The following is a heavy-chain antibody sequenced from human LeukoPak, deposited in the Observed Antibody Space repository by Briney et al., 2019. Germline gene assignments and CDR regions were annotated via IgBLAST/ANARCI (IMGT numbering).Heavy chain of an antibody. V-gene: IGHV4-39*07. Sequence: PSETLSLTCTVSGGSISSSSYYWGWIRQPPGKGLEWIGSIYYSGSTYYNPSLKSRVTISVDTSKNQFSLKLSSVTAADTAVYYCAREGTWAHYDSRRRSDAFDIWGQGTMVTVSS. CDR1: GGSISSSSYY. J-gene: IGHJ3*02. CDR2: IYYSGST. CDR3: AREGTWAHYDSRRRSDAFDI. D-gene: IGHD3-22*01.